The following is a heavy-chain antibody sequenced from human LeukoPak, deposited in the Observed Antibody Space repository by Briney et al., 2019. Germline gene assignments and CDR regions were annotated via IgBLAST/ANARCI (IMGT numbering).Heavy chain of an antibody. D-gene: IGHD3-22*01. CDR2: ISWNSGSI. CDR3: AKDITMIVESPPVAFDI. J-gene: IGHJ3*02. V-gene: IGHV3-9*01. Sequence: PGRSLRLSCAASGFTFDDYAMHWVRQAPGKGLEWVSGISWNSGSIGYADSVKGRFTISRDNAKNSLYLQTNSLRAEDTALYYCAKDITMIVESPPVAFDIWGQGTMVTVSS. CDR1: GFTFDDYA.